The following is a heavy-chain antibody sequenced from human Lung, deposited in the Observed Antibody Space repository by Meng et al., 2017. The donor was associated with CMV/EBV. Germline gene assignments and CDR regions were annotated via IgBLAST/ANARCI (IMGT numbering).Heavy chain of an antibody. Sequence: ASVKVSCKASGYTFTGYYMHWVRQAPGQGLEWMGWIKPNSGGTNYAQKFQGRVTMTRETSISTAYMELSRLRYDDTDVYYCARGVNYDILTGPWGQGTLVTVSS. CDR2: IKPNSGGT. CDR3: ARGVNYDILTGP. V-gene: IGHV1-2*02. D-gene: IGHD3-9*01. J-gene: IGHJ5*02. CDR1: GYTFTGYY.